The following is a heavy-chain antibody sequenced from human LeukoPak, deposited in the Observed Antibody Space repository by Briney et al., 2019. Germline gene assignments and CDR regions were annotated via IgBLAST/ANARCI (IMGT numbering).Heavy chain of an antibody. J-gene: IGHJ6*04. V-gene: IGHV3-48*04. CDR2: ISSSGSTI. CDR1: GFTFSSYW. Sequence: GGPLRLSGAASGFTFSSYWMSWVRQAPGKGLEWVSYISSSGSTIYYADSVKGRFTISRDNAKNSLYLQMNSLRAEDTAVYYCAELGITMIGGVWGKGTTVTISS. D-gene: IGHD3-10*02. CDR3: AELGITMIGGV.